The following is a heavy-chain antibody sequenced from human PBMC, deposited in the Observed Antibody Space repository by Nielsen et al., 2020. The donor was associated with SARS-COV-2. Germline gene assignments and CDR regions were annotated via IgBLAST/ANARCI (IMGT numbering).Heavy chain of an antibody. CDR1: GGSMNRYY. CDR2: ITDSGST. CDR3: ARDYFGDYLDAFDI. J-gene: IGHJ3*02. D-gene: IGHD4-17*01. Sequence: SETLSLTCTVSGGSMNRYYWSWVRQPPGKGLEWIGFITDSGSTNYSPSLKSRVSISVDTSQNQFSLRLTSVTPSDTAVYYCARDYFGDYLDAFDIWGQGTMVTVS. V-gene: IGHV4-59*01.